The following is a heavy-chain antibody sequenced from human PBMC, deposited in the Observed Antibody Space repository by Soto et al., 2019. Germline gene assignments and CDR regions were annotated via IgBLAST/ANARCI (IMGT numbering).Heavy chain of an antibody. Sequence: GGSLRLSCVVSGLSISNHAMTWVRQAPGEGLEWVAVISGGGQATHYVDSVKGRFNISRDNSKNMVFLQMNSLRIEDTALYFCAKVGVDTDGDYLWGQGTVVTVSS. CDR2: ISGGGQAT. CDR3: AKVGVDTDGDYL. V-gene: IGHV3-23*01. D-gene: IGHD3-3*01. J-gene: IGHJ5*02. CDR1: GLSISNHA.